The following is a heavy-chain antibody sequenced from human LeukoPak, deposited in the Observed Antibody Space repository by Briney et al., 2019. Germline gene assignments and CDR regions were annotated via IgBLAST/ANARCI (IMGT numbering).Heavy chain of an antibody. V-gene: IGHV3-74*01. CDR2: INNGGSDM. D-gene: IGHD2-21*02. CDR1: GFTFISYG. Sequence: GSLRLSCAASGFTFISYGMQWVRQAPGKGLVWVSRINNGGSDMSYADSVKGRFTISRDNAKNTLYLQMKSLRAEDTAVYYCARELPREVTLDYWGQGTPVTVSS. J-gene: IGHJ4*01. CDR3: ARELPREVTLDY.